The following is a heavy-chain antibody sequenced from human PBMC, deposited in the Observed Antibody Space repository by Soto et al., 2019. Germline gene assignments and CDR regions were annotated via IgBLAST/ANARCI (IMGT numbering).Heavy chain of an antibody. D-gene: IGHD3-10*01. CDR3: TGITWFRGMHV. V-gene: IGHV6-1*01. Sequence: SQTLSLTCVISGDSVSSNSAGWNWTRQSPSRGREWLGRTYYKSKWNNDYALSVKSRITINPDTSKNQFSLHLYSVTPEDTAVYYCTGITWFRGMHVCGQGTPVTVSS. CDR2: TYYKSKWNN. J-gene: IGHJ6*02. CDR1: GDSVSSNSAG.